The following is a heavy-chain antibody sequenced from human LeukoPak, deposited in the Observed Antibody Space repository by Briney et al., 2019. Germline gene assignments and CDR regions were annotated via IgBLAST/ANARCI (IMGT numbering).Heavy chain of an antibody. D-gene: IGHD6-19*01. CDR2: INPTSFGT. CDR1: GYTFTGYY. J-gene: IGHJ5*02. CDR3: ARFRGSGWYSFDL. Sequence: GASVKVSCKASGYTFTGYYIHWVRQAPGQGLEGMGWINPTSFGTKYEQKFQGRVTTTRDTSISTDYMELSDLRSDDTAVYYCARFRGSGWYSFDLWGQGTLVTVSS. V-gene: IGHV1-2*02.